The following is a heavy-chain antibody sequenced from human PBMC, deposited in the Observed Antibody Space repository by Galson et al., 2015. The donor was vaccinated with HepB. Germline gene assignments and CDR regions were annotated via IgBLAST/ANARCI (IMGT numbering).Heavy chain of an antibody. D-gene: IGHD5-12*01. CDR3: ARGILVDNLPNGVGWFDP. Sequence: SLRLSCAASGFTFSDYYMSWIRQAPGKGLEWVSYISSSSSYTNYADSVKGRFTISRDNAKNSLYLQMNSLRAEDTAVYYCARGILVDNLPNGVGWFDPWGQGTLVTVSS. J-gene: IGHJ5*02. V-gene: IGHV3-11*05. CDR1: GFTFSDYY. CDR2: ISSSSSYT.